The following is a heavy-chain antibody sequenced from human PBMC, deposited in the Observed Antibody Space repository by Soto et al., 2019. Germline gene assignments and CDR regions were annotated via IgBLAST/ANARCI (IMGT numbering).Heavy chain of an antibody. CDR3: ARDASTVETAMVSQYFYGLDV. D-gene: IGHD5-18*01. CDR1: GDTFIRYA. CDR2: VVPMFGIP. J-gene: IGHJ6*02. V-gene: IGHV1-69*12. Sequence: QVQLVQSGAEVKKSGSSVKVSCKSSGDTFIRYAISWVRQAPGQGLEWMGGVVPMFGIPNYAQKFQGRVTIIADESTSTAYLELSSLTTEDTAVYYCARDASTVETAMVSQYFYGLDVWGQGTTVTVSS.